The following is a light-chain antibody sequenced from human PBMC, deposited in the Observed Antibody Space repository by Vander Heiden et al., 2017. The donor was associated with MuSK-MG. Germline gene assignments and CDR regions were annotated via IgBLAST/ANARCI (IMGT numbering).Light chain of an antibody. V-gene: IGKV3-20*01. Sequence: EIVLTQSPGTLSLSPGERASLSCRASQSVNSDYLAWYQQKPGQAPRLLIYDASSRATGIPDRFSGSGYGTDFTLTISRREPEDFAVYYCQQHCNSPPVTFGQRTKLEIK. J-gene: IGKJ2*01. CDR3: QQHCNSPPVT. CDR2: DAS. CDR1: QSVNSDY.